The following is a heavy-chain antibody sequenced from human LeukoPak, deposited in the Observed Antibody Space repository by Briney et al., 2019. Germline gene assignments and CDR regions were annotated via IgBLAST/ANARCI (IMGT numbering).Heavy chain of an antibody. J-gene: IGHJ6*03. CDR1: GFTFSSFD. V-gene: IGHV3-13*01. CDR2: IGTAGDT. Sequence: GGSLRLSCAASGFTFSSFDMHWVRQPTGQGLEWVSTIGTAGDTYYPGSVEGRFTLSRDNAKNSLYLQMNSLTAGDTAVYYCARGPPRGKYYYMDVWGKGTTVTVSS. D-gene: IGHD1-1*01. CDR3: ARGPPRGKYYYMDV.